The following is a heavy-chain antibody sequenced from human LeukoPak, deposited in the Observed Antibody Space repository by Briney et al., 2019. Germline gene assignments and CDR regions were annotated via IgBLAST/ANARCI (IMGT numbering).Heavy chain of an antibody. V-gene: IGHV3-33*01. CDR3: AREGPRGNSQFDY. J-gene: IGHJ4*02. Sequence: GGSLRLSCAASGFTFSSYGMHWVRQAPGKGLEWVALIWYDGSNKYYTDSVKGRLTISRDNSENTLYLQMNSLRAEDTAVYYCAREGPRGNSQFDYWGQGTLVTVSS. CDR2: IWYDGSNK. CDR1: GFTFSSYG. D-gene: IGHD2/OR15-2a*01.